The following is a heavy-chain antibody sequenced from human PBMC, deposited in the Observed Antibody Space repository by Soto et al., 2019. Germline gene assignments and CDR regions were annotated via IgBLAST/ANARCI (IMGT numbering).Heavy chain of an antibody. CDR3: ARAGAKDIVLMVYDPLDY. CDR2: IWYDGSNK. J-gene: IGHJ4*02. CDR1: GFTFSSYG. Sequence: GGSLRLSCAASGFTFSSYGMHWVRQAPGKGLEWVAVIWYDGSNKYYADSVKGRFTISRDNSKNTLYLQMNSLRAEDTAVYYCARAGAKDIVLMVYDPLDYWGQGTLVTVSS. V-gene: IGHV3-33*01. D-gene: IGHD2-8*01.